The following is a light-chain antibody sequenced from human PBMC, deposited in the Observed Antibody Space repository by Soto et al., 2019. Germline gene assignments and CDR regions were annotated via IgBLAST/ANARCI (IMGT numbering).Light chain of an antibody. CDR1: SSDVGGYNY. J-gene: IGLJ2*01. CDR3: SSYGGINTVV. V-gene: IGLV2-8*01. CDR2: EVS. Sequence: QSALTQPPSASGSPGQSVTISCTGSSSDVGGYNYVSWYQQHPGKAPKLMIYEVSKRPSGVPDRLSGSKSGNTASLTVSGLPAEDEADYYCSSYGGINTVVFGGGTKLTVL.